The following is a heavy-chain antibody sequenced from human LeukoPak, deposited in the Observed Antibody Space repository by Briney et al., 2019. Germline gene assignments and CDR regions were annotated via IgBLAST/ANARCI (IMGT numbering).Heavy chain of an antibody. D-gene: IGHD5-18*01. CDR3: ARVKGYGYVRWFDP. CDR1: GYTFTGYY. V-gene: IGHV1-8*03. Sequence: GASVKVSCKASGYTFTGYYMHWVRQAPGQGLEWMGWINPNSGNTGYAQKFQGRVTITRNTSISTAYMELSSLRSEDTAVYYCARVKGYGYVRWFDPWGQGTLVTVSS. CDR2: INPNSGNT. J-gene: IGHJ5*02.